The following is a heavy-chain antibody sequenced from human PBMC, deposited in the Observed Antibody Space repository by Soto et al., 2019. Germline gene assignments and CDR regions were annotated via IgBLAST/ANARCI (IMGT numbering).Heavy chain of an antibody. D-gene: IGHD3-3*01. V-gene: IGHV4-34*01. J-gene: IGHJ6*02. CDR3: ARARVAIFGVVPYYYYYGMDV. CDR1: GGSFSGYY. CDR2: INHSGST. Sequence: SSETLSLTCAVYGGSFSGYYWSWIRQPPGKGLEWIGEINHSGSTNYNPSLKSRVTISVDTSKNQFSLKLSSVTAADTAVYYCARARVAIFGVVPYYYYYGMDVWGQGTTVTVS.